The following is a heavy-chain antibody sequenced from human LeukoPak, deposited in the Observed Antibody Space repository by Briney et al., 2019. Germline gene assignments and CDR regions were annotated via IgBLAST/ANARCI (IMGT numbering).Heavy chain of an antibody. CDR1: GYTFTSYG. J-gene: IGHJ4*02. CDR3: ARRYCSGGSCYSAFDY. Sequence: GASVKVSCKASGYTFTSYGISWVRQAPGQGLEWMGWISAYNGNTNYAQKLQGRVTMTTDTSTSTAYMELRSLRSDDTAVYYCARRYCSGGSCYSAFDYWGQGTLVTVSS. D-gene: IGHD2-15*01. V-gene: IGHV1-18*01. CDR2: ISAYNGNT.